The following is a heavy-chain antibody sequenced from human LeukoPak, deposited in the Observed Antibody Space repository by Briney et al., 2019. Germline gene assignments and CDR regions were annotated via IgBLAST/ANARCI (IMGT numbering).Heavy chain of an antibody. V-gene: IGHV3-73*01. CDR1: GFTFSGSA. Sequence: GGSLRLSCAASGFTFSGSAVHWVRQASGNGLEWVGRIRSKANSYATAYAASVKGRFTISRDDSKNTAYLQTNSLKTEDTAVYYCTRQGQGNFDYWGQGTLVTVSS. J-gene: IGHJ4*02. CDR2: IRSKANSYAT. CDR3: TRQGQGNFDY.